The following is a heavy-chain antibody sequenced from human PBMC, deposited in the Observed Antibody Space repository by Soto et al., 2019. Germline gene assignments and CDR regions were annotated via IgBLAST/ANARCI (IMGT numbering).Heavy chain of an antibody. V-gene: IGHV4-59*01. CDR1: GGSISSYY. CDR3: ARRYDYYDSSGYYYYFDY. Sequence: LSLTCTVSGGSISSYYWSWIRQPPGKGLEWIGYIYYSGSTNYNPSLKSRVTISVDTSKNQFSLKLSSVTAADTAVYYCARRYDYYDSSGYYYYFDYWGQGTLVTVSS. D-gene: IGHD3-22*01. CDR2: IYYSGST. J-gene: IGHJ4*02.